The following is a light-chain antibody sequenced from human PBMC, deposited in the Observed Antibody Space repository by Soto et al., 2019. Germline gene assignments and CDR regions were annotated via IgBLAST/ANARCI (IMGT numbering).Light chain of an antibody. CDR1: QSISSW. CDR2: KAS. Sequence: IQMTQSPSSVSASVGDRVTITCRASQSISSWLAWYQQKPGKAPKLLIYKASSLESGVPSRFSGSGSGTEFTLTISSLQPDDFATYYCQQYNSYWWTFGQGTKVDIK. J-gene: IGKJ1*01. V-gene: IGKV1-5*03. CDR3: QQYNSYWWT.